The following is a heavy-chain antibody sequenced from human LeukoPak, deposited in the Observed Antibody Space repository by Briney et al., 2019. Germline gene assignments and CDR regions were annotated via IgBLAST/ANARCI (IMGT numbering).Heavy chain of an antibody. Sequence: SVKLSCKASGGTFSSYAISWVRQVPGQGLEWEGGIIPIFGTANYAQKFQGRVTITADKSTSTAYMELGSLRSEDTAVYYCARAAAGTGYYFDYWGQGTLVTVSS. CDR1: GGTFSSYA. J-gene: IGHJ4*02. V-gene: IGHV1-69*06. CDR3: ARAAAGTGYYFDY. D-gene: IGHD6-13*01. CDR2: IIPIFGTA.